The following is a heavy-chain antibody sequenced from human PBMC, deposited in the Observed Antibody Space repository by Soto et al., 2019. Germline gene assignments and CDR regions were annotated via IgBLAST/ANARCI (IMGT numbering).Heavy chain of an antibody. CDR3: ARKGGPGESSPNPFGP. CDR2: IYLDDSDI. V-gene: IGHV5-51*01. J-gene: IGHJ5*02. CDR1: GYSSTSYW. Sequence: PGESLKISCKGSGYSSTSYWIAWVRQMPGKGLEWMGIIYLDDSDIRYSPSFQAQVTISADKSISTAYLQWSSLQASDTAMYYCARKGGPGESSPNPFGPWGQGTLVTVSS. D-gene: IGHD2-2*01.